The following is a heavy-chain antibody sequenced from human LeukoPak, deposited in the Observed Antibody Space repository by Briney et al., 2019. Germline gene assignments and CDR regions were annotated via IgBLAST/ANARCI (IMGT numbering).Heavy chain of an antibody. CDR3: ARAKVGRELQYYYYYGMDV. CDR2: IIPIFGTA. V-gene: IGHV1-69*13. D-gene: IGHD1-26*01. Sequence: SVKVSCKSSAGTFSIYAISWGRQAPGQGLEWMGGIIPIFGTANYAQKFQGRVTIIADESTRTAYMELSSLRSEDTAVYYCARAKVGRELQYYYYYGMDVWGQGTTVTVSS. CDR1: AGTFSIYA. J-gene: IGHJ6*02.